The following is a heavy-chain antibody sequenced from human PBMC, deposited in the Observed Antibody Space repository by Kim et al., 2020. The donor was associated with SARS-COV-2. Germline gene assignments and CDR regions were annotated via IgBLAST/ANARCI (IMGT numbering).Heavy chain of an antibody. D-gene: IGHD6-13*01. CDR1: GFTFSSYS. CDR3: ARDHEGRRTLNWYSSSWYDY. CDR2: ISSSSSYI. Sequence: GGSLRLSCAASGFTFSSYSMNWVRQAPGKGLEWVSSISSSSSYIYYADSVKGRFTISRDNAKNSLYLQMNSLRAEDTAVYYCARDHEGRRTLNWYSSSWYDYWGQGTLVTVSS. V-gene: IGHV3-21*04. J-gene: IGHJ4*02.